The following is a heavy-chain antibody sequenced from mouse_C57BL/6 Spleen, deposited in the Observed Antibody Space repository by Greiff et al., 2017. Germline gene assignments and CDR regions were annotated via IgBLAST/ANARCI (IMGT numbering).Heavy chain of an antibody. Sequence: LVESGAELVRPGTSVKVSCKASGYAFTNYLIEWVKQRPGQGLEWIGVINPGSGGTNYNEKFKGKATLTADKSSSTAYMQLSSLTSEDSAVYFCARSGPRRYYFDYWGQGTTLTVSS. CDR3: ARSGPRRYYFDY. V-gene: IGHV1-54*01. CDR1: GYAFTNYL. CDR2: INPGSGGT. J-gene: IGHJ2*01.